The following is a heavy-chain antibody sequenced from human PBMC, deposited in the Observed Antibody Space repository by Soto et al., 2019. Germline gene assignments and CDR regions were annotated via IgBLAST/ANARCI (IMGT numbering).Heavy chain of an antibody. CDR3: ARDQVATSYPLAMEY. CDR2: INIGDGDT. CDR1: GYTFTSYA. Sequence: QVQLLQSGAEVKKPGASVKVSCKAFGYTFTSYAVHWLRQAPGQRLEWLGWINIGDGDTKYSQKLNDRVTLIRDRSANTTYMELTSLRFEDTAVYYCARDQVATSYPLAMEYWGQGTLITVSS. V-gene: IGHV1-3*04. J-gene: IGHJ4*02. D-gene: IGHD5-18*01.